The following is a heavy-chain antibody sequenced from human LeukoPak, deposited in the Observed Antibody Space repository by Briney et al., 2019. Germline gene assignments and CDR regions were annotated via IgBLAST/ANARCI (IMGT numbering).Heavy chain of an antibody. Sequence: ASVTVSCKASGYTFTSYYMHWVRQAPGQGLEWMGIINPSGGSTSYAQKFQGRVTMTRDTSTSTVYMELSSLRSEDTAVYYCARYRIAAAGLDYWGQGTLVTVSS. J-gene: IGHJ4*02. V-gene: IGHV1-46*01. D-gene: IGHD6-13*01. CDR3: ARYRIAAAGLDY. CDR2: INPSGGST. CDR1: GYTFTSYY.